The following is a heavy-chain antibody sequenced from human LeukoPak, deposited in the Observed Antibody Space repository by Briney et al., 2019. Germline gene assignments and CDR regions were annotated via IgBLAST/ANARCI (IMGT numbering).Heavy chain of an antibody. CDR1: GFTFSSYA. J-gene: IGHJ3*02. Sequence: GGPLRLSCAASGFTFSSYAMSWVRQAPGKGLEWVSAISGSGGSTYYADSVKGRFTISRDNSKNTLYLQMNSLRAEDTAVYYCARDWRDGYNYAFDIWGQGTMVTVSS. CDR3: ARDWRDGYNYAFDI. CDR2: ISGSGGST. V-gene: IGHV3-23*01. D-gene: IGHD5-24*01.